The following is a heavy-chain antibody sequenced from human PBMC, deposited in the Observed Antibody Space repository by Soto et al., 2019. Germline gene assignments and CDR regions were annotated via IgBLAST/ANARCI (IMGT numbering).Heavy chain of an antibody. CDR1: GFTFDDYA. V-gene: IGHV3-9*01. J-gene: IGHJ6*02. Sequence: RRLSCAASGFTFDDYAMHWVRQAPGKGLEWVSGISWNSGNKGYADSVKGRFTISRDNAKNFLYREMNSLRAEDTALYYCAKEAGLVRFFDWLSNGLDVWGQGTAVTVSS. D-gene: IGHD3-9*01. CDR3: AKEAGLVRFFDWLSNGLDV. CDR2: ISWNSGNK.